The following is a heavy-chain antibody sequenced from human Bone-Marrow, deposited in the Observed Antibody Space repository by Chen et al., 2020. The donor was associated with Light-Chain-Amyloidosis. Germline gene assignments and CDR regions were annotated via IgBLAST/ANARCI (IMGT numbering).Heavy chain of an antibody. CDR3: ARLYCSGGSCRYYYYMDV. J-gene: IGHJ6*03. CDR1: GGSISSSSYY. V-gene: IGHV4-39*01. CDR2: IYYSGST. Sequence: QLQLQESGPGLVKPSETLSLTCTVSGGSISSSSYYWGWIRQPPGKGLEWIGSIYYSGSTYYNPSLKSRVTISVDTSKNQISLKLSSVTAADTAVYYCARLYCSGGSCRYYYYMDVWGKGTTVTVSS. D-gene: IGHD2-15*01.